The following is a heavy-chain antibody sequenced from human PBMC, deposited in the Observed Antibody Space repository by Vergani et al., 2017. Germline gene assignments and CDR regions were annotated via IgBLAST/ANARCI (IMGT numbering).Heavy chain of an antibody. CDR2: SRNKARSYTT. V-gene: IGHV3-72*01. D-gene: IGHD3-22*01. CDR1: GFTLSDHV. CDR3: ARLSYDTTPYLQGGYDC. Sequence: EVQLVESGGGLVQPGGSLRLSSAASGFTLSDHVMDWVRQGPGKGLEWVGRSRNKARSYTTEYSASVKGRFTISRDDSRNSLYLQMNSLRAEDTAVYYCARLSYDTTPYLQGGYDCWGQGTLVSVSS. J-gene: IGHJ4*02.